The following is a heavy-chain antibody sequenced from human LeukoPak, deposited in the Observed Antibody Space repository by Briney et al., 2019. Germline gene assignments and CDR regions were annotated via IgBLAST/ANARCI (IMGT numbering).Heavy chain of an antibody. V-gene: IGHV1-46*01. CDR1: GYTFTSYY. D-gene: IGHD2-21*02. CDR3: AREDEAYCGGDCSPSY. J-gene: IGHJ4*02. Sequence: VASVKVSCKASGYTFTSYYMHWVRQAPGQGLEWMGIINPSGGSTSYAQKFQGRVTMTRDTSTSTVYMELSSLRSEDTAVYHCAREDEAYCGGDCSPSYWGQGTLVTVSS. CDR2: INPSGGST.